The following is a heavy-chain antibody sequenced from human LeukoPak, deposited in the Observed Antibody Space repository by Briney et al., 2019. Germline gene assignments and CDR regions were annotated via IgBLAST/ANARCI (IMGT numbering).Heavy chain of an antibody. CDR3: VKDPEYYYGSGSYYNPTYFDY. J-gene: IGHJ4*02. Sequence: GGSLRLSCAASGFTFSSYAMSWVRQAPGKGLEWVSAISGSGGSTYYADSVKGRFTISRDNSKNTLYLQMNSLRAEDTAVYYCVKDPEYYYGSGSYYNPTYFDYWGQGTLVTVSS. V-gene: IGHV3-23*01. CDR2: ISGSGGST. D-gene: IGHD3-10*01. CDR1: GFTFSSYA.